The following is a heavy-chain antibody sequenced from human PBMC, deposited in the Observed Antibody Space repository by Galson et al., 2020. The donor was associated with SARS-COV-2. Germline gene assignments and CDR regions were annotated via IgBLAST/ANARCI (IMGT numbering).Heavy chain of an antibody. J-gene: IGHJ6*02. CDR2: IYYSGST. D-gene: IGHD3-9*01. CDR1: GGSISSSSYY. CDR3: AGDTVLRYFDWSYYYYGMDV. V-gene: IGHV4-39*07. Sequence: SETLSLTCTLSGGSISSSSYYWGWIRQPPGKGLEWIGSIYYSGSTYYNPSLKSRVTISVDTSKNQFSLKLSSVTAADTAVYYCAGDTVLRYFDWSYYYYGMDVWGQGTTVTVSS.